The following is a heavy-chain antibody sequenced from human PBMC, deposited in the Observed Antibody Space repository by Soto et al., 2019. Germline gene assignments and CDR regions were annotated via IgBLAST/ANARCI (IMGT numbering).Heavy chain of an antibody. D-gene: IGHD3-9*01. CDR2: IYHSGST. J-gene: IGHJ5*02. CDR1: GGSIGRSDYY. V-gene: IGHV4-39*01. Sequence: PSETLSLTCTVSGGSIGRSDYYWGWIRQPPGKGLEWIGSIYHSGSTYYNPSLRSRASISVDTSRNQFSLKLSSVTAADTSVFYCASTIFPPSNLFDTCGQGTLVTVSS. CDR3: ASTIFPPSNLFDT.